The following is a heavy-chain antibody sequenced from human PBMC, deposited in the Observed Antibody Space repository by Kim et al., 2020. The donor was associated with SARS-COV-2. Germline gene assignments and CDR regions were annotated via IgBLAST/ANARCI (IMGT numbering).Heavy chain of an antibody. CDR2: ISYDGSNK. V-gene: IGHV3-30*04. Sequence: GGSLRLSCAASGFTFSSYAMHWVRQAPGKGLEWVAVISYDGSNKYYADSVKDRFTISRDNSKNTLYLQMNSLRAEDTAVYYCARELDSSGWPHTFDYWGQGTLVTVSS. CDR3: ARELDSSGWPHTFDY. J-gene: IGHJ4*02. D-gene: IGHD6-19*01. CDR1: GFTFSSYA.